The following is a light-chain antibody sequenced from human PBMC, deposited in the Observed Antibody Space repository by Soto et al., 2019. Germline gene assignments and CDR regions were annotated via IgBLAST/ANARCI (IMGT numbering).Light chain of an antibody. CDR2: GAS. Sequence: EIVMTQSPATLSVSPGERATLSCRASQSVSSNLAWYQQKPGQAPRLLIYGASTRAPCIPARFSGSGSRTDFTLTISSLQSEDFAIYLCQQYNNWPPYRTFGQGTKVEIK. CDR1: QSVSSN. V-gene: IGKV3-15*01. J-gene: IGKJ1*01. CDR3: QQYNNWPPYRT.